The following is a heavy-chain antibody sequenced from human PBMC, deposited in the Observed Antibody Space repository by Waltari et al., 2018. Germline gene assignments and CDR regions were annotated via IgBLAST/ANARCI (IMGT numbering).Heavy chain of an antibody. CDR1: GFTFSNAW. Sequence: EVQLVESGGGLVKPGGSLRLSCAASGFTFSNAWMSWVRQAPVKGMEWVGRIKSKTDGGTTDYAAPVKGRFTISRDDSKNTLYLQMNSLKTEDTAVYYCTTEDGSYSSGWYGFLKTSYGMDVWGQGTTVTVSS. CDR2: IKSKTDGGTT. J-gene: IGHJ6*02. D-gene: IGHD6-19*01. CDR3: TTEDGSYSSGWYGFLKTSYGMDV. V-gene: IGHV3-15*01.